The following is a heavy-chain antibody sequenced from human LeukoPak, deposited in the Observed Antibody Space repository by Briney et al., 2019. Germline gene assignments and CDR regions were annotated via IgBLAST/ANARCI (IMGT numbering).Heavy chain of an antibody. J-gene: IGHJ4*02. V-gene: IGHV3-23*01. CDR3: AKAPSGVTNFDY. D-gene: IGHD2-21*02. CDR1: GFTFSSYA. CDR2: ISGSGGST. Sequence: GGSLRLSCAASGFTFSSYAMSWVRQAPGKGLEWVSAISGSGGSTYYADSVTGRFTISRDNSKNTLYLQMNSLRAEDTAVYYCAKAPSGVTNFDYWGQGTLVTVSS.